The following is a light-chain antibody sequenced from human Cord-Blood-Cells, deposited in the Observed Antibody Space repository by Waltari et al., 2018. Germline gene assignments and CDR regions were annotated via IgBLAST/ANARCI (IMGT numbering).Light chain of an antibody. CDR3: QQYNSYST. CDR1: QSISSW. CDR2: KAS. J-gene: IGKJ1*01. Sequence: DLQMTQSPSTLSASVGARVTITCRASQSISSWLAWYQQKPGKAPKLLIYKASSLESGVPSRFSGSGSGTEFTLTISSLQPDDFATYYCQQYNSYSTFGQGTKVEIK. V-gene: IGKV1-5*03.